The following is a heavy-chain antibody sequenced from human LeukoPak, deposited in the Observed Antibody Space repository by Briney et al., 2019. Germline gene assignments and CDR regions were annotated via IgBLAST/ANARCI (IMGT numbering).Heavy chain of an antibody. V-gene: IGHV4-34*01. D-gene: IGHD3-10*01. Sequence: PSETLSLTCAVYGGSFSGYYWSWIHQPPGKGLEWIGEINHSGSTNYNPSLKSRVTISVDTSKNQFSLKLSSVTAADTAVYYCARFVDRDDWGQGTTVTISS. CDR1: GGSFSGYY. CDR3: ARFVDRDD. CDR2: INHSGST. J-gene: IGHJ6*02.